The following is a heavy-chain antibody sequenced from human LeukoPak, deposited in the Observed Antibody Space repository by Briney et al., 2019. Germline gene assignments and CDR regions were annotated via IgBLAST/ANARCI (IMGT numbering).Heavy chain of an antibody. Sequence: PSETLSLTCTVSGYSISSGYYWGWIRQPPRKGLEWIGSIYHSGSTYYNPSLKSRVTISVDTSKNQFSLQLNSVTPEDTAVYYCARRTYPNDAHYYYMDVWGKGTTVTVSS. CDR3: ARRTYPNDAHYYYMDV. CDR1: GYSISSGYY. V-gene: IGHV4-38-2*02. D-gene: IGHD3-16*02. J-gene: IGHJ6*03. CDR2: IYHSGST.